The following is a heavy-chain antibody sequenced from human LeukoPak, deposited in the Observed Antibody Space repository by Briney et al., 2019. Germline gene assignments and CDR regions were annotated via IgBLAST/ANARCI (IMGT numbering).Heavy chain of an antibody. CDR2: IRYDGSNK. CDR3: ARVPAYYDSSGPTHRLLYYYYMDV. J-gene: IGHJ6*03. V-gene: IGHV3-30*02. CDR1: GFTFSSYG. D-gene: IGHD3-22*01. Sequence: PGGSLRLSCAASGFTFSSYGMHWVRQAPGKGLEWEAFIRYDGSNKYYANSVKGRFTISRDNSKNTLYLQMGSLRAEDMAVYYCARVPAYYDSSGPTHRLLYYYYMDVWGKGTTVTVSS.